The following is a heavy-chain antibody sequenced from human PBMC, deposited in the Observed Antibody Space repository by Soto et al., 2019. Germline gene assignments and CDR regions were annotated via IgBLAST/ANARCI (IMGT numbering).Heavy chain of an antibody. V-gene: IGHV3-7*01. Sequence: GGSLRLSCAASGFTFSSYAMHWVRQAPGKGLEWVANIKQDGSEKYYVDSVKGRFTISRDNAKNSLYLQMNSLRAEDTAVYYCARDPFSDILTSYGFDYWGQGTLVTVSS. CDR1: GFTFSSYA. CDR3: ARDPFSDILTSYGFDY. D-gene: IGHD3-9*01. CDR2: IKQDGSEK. J-gene: IGHJ4*02.